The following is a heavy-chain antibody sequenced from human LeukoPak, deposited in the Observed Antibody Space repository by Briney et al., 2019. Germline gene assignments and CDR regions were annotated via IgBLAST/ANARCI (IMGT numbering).Heavy chain of an antibody. D-gene: IGHD3-22*01. CDR3: ASRRYDSSGYYSAEGAFDI. CDR1: GYTFTSYG. J-gene: IGHJ3*02. V-gene: IGHV1-18*01. CDR2: ISAYNGNT. Sequence: EASVTVSCKASGYTFTSYGISWVRQAPGQGLEWMGWISAYNGNTNYAQKLQGRVTMTTDTSTSTAYMELRSLRSDDTAVYHCASRRYDSSGYYSAEGAFDIWGQGTMVTVSS.